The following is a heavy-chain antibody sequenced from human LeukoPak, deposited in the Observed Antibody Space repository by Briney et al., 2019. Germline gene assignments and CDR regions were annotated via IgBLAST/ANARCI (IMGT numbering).Heavy chain of an antibody. V-gene: IGHV1-18*01. D-gene: IGHD2-15*01. Sequence: GASVKVSCKASGYTFTSYGISWVRQAPGQGLEWMGWISAYNGNTNYAQKLQGRVTMTTDTSTSTAYMEPRSLRSDDTAVYYCARRALGYCSGGSCYSNWFDPWGQGTLVTVSS. CDR3: ARRALGYCSGGSCYSNWFDP. CDR1: GYTFTSYG. J-gene: IGHJ5*02. CDR2: ISAYNGNT.